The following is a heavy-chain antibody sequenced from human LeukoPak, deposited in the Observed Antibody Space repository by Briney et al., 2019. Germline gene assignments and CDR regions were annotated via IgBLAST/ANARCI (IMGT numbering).Heavy chain of an antibody. V-gene: IGHV4-4*07. CDR3: ARAPTGTGGWNWFDP. CDR1: GGSISSYY. CDR2: IYPSGST. D-gene: IGHD1-1*01. J-gene: IGHJ5*02. Sequence: SETLSLTCTVSGGSISSYYWSWIRQPAGKGLELIGRIYPSGSTNYNPSLKSRVTMSVDTSKNQFSLKLSSVTAADTAVYCCARAPTGTGGWNWFDPWGQGTLVTVSS.